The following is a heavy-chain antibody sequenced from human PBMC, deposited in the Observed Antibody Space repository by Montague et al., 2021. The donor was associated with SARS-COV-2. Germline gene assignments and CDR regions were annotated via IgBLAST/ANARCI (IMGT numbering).Heavy chain of an antibody. J-gene: IGHJ4*02. CDR3: AINFVVLTASQFDY. CDR2: IDPSDADT. Sequence: QSGAEVKKPGKSLRISCKGSGYSFTSYWSSWVRQTPGKGLEGMGRIDPSDADTNYSPSLQGNVTISDDKSISTAYLQRSSLKASDTAMYYCAINFVVLTASQFDYWGQGTLVTVSS. CDR1: GYSFTSYW. D-gene: IGHD2-21*02. V-gene: IGHV5-10-1*01.